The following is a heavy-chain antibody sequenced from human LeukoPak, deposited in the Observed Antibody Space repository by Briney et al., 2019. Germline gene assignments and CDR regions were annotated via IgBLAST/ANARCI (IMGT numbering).Heavy chain of an antibody. D-gene: IGHD3-9*01. Sequence: PGGSLRLSCAASGFTFSSYGMHWVRQAPGKGLEWVAFIRYDGSNKYYADSVKGRFTISRDNSTNTLYLQMNSLRAEDTAVYYCAKDRVLRYFDWLSDLDYWGQGTLVTVSS. CDR1: GFTFSSYG. V-gene: IGHV3-30*02. CDR2: IRYDGSNK. J-gene: IGHJ4*02. CDR3: AKDRVLRYFDWLSDLDY.